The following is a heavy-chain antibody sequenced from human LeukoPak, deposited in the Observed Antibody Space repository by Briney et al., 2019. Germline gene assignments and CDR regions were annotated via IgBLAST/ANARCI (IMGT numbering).Heavy chain of an antibody. Sequence: SETLSLTCAVYGGSFSGYYWSWIRQPPGKGLEWIGEINHSGSTNYNPSLKSRVTISVDTSKNQFSLKLSSVTAADTAVYYCARGYYYDSSGYPMVAFDIRGQGTMVTVSS. CDR3: ARGYYYDSSGYPMVAFDI. CDR2: INHSGST. J-gene: IGHJ3*02. CDR1: GGSFSGYY. V-gene: IGHV4-34*01. D-gene: IGHD3-22*01.